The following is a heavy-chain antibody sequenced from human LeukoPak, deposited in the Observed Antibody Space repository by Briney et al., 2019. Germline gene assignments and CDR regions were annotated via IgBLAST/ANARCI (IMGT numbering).Heavy chain of an antibody. CDR2: INHSGST. D-gene: IGHD4-11*01. J-gene: IGHJ5*02. CDR1: GGSFSGYY. V-gene: IGHV4-34*01. Sequence: SETLSLTCAVYGGSFSGYYWSWIRQPPGKGLEWIGEINHSGSTNYNPSLKSRVTISVDTSKNQFSLKLSSVTAADTAVYYCARGRRYCNYWSNWFDPWGQGTLVTVSS. CDR3: ARGRRYCNYWSNWFDP.